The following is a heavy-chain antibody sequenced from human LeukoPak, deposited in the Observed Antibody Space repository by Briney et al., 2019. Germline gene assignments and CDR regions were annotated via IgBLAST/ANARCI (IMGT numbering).Heavy chain of an antibody. V-gene: IGHV4-4*02. CDR3: ARIMGRGYCSSTSCRGDWFDP. D-gene: IGHD2-2*01. CDR1: GGSISSSNW. Sequence: SGTLSLTCAVSGGSISSSNWWSWVRQPPGKGLDWIGEIYHIGSTNYNPSLKSRVTISVDQSKNQFSLKMSSVTAADTAVYYCARIMGRGYCSSTSCRGDWFDPWGQGTLVTVSS. J-gene: IGHJ5*02. CDR2: IYHIGST.